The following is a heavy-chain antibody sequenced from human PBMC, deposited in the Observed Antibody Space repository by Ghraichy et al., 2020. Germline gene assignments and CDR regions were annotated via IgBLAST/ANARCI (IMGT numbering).Heavy chain of an antibody. CDR2: ITSSSRTK. J-gene: IGHJ6*02. CDR3: ARGSTVVRFFYYDGMDV. Sequence: GGSLRLSCVASGLMFSPNTMNWVRQSPGRGLEWVSYITSSSRTKSYADSVKGRFTISRDNAQNSLYLQMNSLRDEDTAVYYCARGSTVVRFFYYDGMDVWGQGTTVTVSS. CDR1: GLMFSPNT. D-gene: IGHD4-23*01. V-gene: IGHV3-48*02.